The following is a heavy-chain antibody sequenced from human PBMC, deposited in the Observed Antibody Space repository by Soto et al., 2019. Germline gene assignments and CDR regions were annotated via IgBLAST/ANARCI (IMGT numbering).Heavy chain of an antibody. J-gene: IGHJ4*02. V-gene: IGHV3-30*18. D-gene: IGHD2-8*01. CDR2: ISDDVNNI. Sequence: VQLVESGGGVVHPGRSLRLSCAASGFTFSNYAMHWVRQAPGKGLEWVAVISDDVNNIYYVDSAKGRFTISRDNSKNTLYLQMNSLRTEDTAVYYCAKVREDVGLLVALDYWGQGTLVTVSS. CDR3: AKVREDVGLLVALDY. CDR1: GFTFSNYA.